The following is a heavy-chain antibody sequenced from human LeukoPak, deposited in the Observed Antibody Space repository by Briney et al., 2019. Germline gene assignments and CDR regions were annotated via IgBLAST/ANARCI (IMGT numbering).Heavy chain of an antibody. Sequence: PGGSLRLSCAASGFTFSSFWMSWVRQAPGKGLEWVANINQDGSEKYYVDSVKGRFTISGDNAKNSLYLQMNSLRAEDTAVYYCAELGITMIGGVWGKGTTVTISS. CDR3: AELGITMIGGV. J-gene: IGHJ6*04. CDR2: INQDGSEK. CDR1: GFTFSSFW. D-gene: IGHD3-10*02. V-gene: IGHV3-7*01.